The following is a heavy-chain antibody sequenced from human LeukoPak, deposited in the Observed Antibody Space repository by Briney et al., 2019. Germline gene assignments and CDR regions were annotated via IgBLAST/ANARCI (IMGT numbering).Heavy chain of an antibody. CDR3: ARGYYDSSGYDPGLGY. CDR1: GFTFSSYS. V-gene: IGHV3-21*04. Sequence: PGGSLRLSCAASGFTFSSYSMNWVRQAPGKGLEWVSSISSSSSYIYYADSVKGRFTISRDNAKNSLYLQMNSLRSEDTAMYWCARGYYDSSGYDPGLGYWGQGTLVTVSS. D-gene: IGHD3-22*01. J-gene: IGHJ4*02. CDR2: ISSSSSYI.